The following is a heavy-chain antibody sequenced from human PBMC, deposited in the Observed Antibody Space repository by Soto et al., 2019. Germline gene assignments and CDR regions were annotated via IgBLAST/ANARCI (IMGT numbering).Heavy chain of an antibody. V-gene: IGHV3-73*01. CDR3: SSPSRASCSGATWYDY. D-gene: IGHD2-15*01. CDR1: GFTLSGSA. CDR2: IRSKANNYAT. Sequence: GGSLRLSCAASGFTLSGSAVHWVRQAPGKGLEWVGRIRSKANNYATTYGAPVKGRFTISRDDSKNTAYLQMNSLITEDTAVYFCSSPSRASCSGATWYDYWGQGTLVTVSS. J-gene: IGHJ4*02.